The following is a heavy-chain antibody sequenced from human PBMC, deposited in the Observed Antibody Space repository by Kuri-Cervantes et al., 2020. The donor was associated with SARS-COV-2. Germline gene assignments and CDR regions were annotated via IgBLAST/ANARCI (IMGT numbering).Heavy chain of an antibody. D-gene: IGHD2-2*01. Sequence: ASVKVSCKASGYTFTGYYMHWVRQAPGQGLEWMGWINPNSGGTNYAQKLQGRVTMTRDTSISTAYMELSRLRSDDTAVYYCARQVVVPAYGMDVWGQGTTVTVSS. V-gene: IGHV1-2*02. CDR2: INPNSGGT. CDR1: GYTFTGYY. CDR3: ARQVVVPAYGMDV. J-gene: IGHJ6*02.